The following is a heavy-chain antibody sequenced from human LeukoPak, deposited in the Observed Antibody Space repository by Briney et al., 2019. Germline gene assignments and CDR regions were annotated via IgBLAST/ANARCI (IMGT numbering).Heavy chain of an antibody. D-gene: IGHD1-26*01. CDR1: GFTFSSYA. CDR3: ARDRGSYYGMEAFDI. V-gene: IGHV3-30-3*01. J-gene: IGHJ3*02. Sequence: PGGSLRLSCAASGFTFSSYAMHWVRQAPGKGLEWVAVISYDGSNKYYADSVKGRFTISRDNSKNTLYLQMNSLRAEDTAVYYCARDRGSYYGMEAFDIWGQGTMVTVSS. CDR2: ISYDGSNK.